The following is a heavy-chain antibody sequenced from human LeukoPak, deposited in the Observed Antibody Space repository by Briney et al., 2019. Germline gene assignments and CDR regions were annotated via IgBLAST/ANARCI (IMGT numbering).Heavy chain of an antibody. D-gene: IGHD3-22*01. CDR1: GLTFSSYA. J-gene: IGHJ4*02. CDR2: VSASGDTT. CDR3: AKDAGATMIIVVNYFDW. Sequence: GGSLRLSCSASGLTFSSYAMSWVRQAPGKGLEWVSGVSASGDTTYYAGSVKGRFTISRDNSKNTLYLQMNSLTAEDTAIYYCAKDAGATMIIVVNYFDWWGQGTLVTVSS. V-gene: IGHV3-23*01.